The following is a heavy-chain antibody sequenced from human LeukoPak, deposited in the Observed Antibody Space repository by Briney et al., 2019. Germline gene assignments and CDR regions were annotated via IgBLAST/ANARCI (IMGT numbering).Heavy chain of an antibody. V-gene: IGHV4-59*08. D-gene: IGHD3-10*01. CDR1: GGSISSYY. CDR2: IYSSGST. J-gene: IGHJ4*02. Sequence: NPSETLSHTCTVSGGSISSYYWSWIRQPPGKGLEWIAFIYSSGSTNYNPSLKSRVTISVDTSKNQFSLRLSAVAAADTAVYYCARHSGLLYFDYWGQGNLVTVSS. CDR3: ARHSGLLYFDY.